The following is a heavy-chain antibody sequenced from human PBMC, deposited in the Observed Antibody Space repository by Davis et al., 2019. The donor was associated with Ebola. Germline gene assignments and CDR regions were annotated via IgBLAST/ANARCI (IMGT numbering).Heavy chain of an antibody. J-gene: IGHJ4*02. D-gene: IGHD6-13*01. CDR2: ISAYNGNT. V-gene: IGHV1-18*04. CDR1: GYTFAIYY. Sequence: AASVKVSCKASGYTFAIYYVHWVRQAPGQGLEWMGWISAYNGNTNYAQKLQGRVTMTRDTSTTTVYMELSSLRSEDTAVYYCARALGIAALDYWGQGTLVTVSS. CDR3: ARALGIAALDY.